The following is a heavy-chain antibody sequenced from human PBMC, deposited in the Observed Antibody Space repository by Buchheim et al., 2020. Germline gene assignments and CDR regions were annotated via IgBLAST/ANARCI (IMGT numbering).Heavy chain of an antibody. CDR2: INHSGTT. CDR3: ARNFGLGGMDV. J-gene: IGHJ6*02. CDR1: GDSISSTDW. D-gene: IGHD3-16*01. V-gene: IGHV4-4*02. Sequence: QVQLQESGPGLVKPAGTLSLTCGVSGDSISSTDWWNWVRQPPGKGLEWIGEINHSGTTNYSPSLKSRVTMSVDKSKKQVYLNLSSVTAADTAVYYCARNFGLGGMDVWGRGTT.